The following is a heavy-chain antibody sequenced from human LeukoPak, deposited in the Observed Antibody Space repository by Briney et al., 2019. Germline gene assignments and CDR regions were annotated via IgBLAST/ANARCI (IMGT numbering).Heavy chain of an antibody. CDR2: IKQDGSEK. CDR3: AREEVLALNWFDP. D-gene: IGHD3-3*01. J-gene: IGHJ5*02. CDR1: GGSISSSSYY. Sequence: ETLSLTCTVSGGSISSSSYYWGWIRQPPGKGLEWVANIKQDGSEKYYVDSVKGRFTISRDNAKNSLYLQMNSLRAEDTAVYYCAREEVLALNWFDPWGQGTLVTVSS. V-gene: IGHV3-7*01.